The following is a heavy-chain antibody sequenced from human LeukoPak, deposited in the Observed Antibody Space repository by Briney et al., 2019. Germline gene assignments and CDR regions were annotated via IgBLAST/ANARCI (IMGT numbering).Heavy chain of an antibody. Sequence: GGSLRLSCAASGFPFSSYAMSWVRQAPGKGLEWVSSITGSGGSTHYADSVKGRFTISRDNSKNTLYLQMNSLRAEDTAVYYCAKHTRGPTRGYFDYWGQGTLVTVSS. J-gene: IGHJ4*02. D-gene: IGHD4-11*01. V-gene: IGHV3-23*01. CDR2: ITGSGGST. CDR1: GFPFSSYA. CDR3: AKHTRGPTRGYFDY.